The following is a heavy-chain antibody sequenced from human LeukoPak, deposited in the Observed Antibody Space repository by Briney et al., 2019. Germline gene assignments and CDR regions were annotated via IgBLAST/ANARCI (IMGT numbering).Heavy chain of an antibody. V-gene: IGHV4-59*01. CDR1: GGSISFYY. CDR2: VSYTGST. CDR3: AKSNGYGLVDI. D-gene: IGHD3-10*01. Sequence: SETLSLTCTVSGGSISFYYWSWIRQPPGKGLEWIGYVSYTGSTNYNPSLKSRVTISVDTSKNQFSLKLSSVTAADTAVYYCAKSNGYGLVDIWGQGTMVTVSS. J-gene: IGHJ3*02.